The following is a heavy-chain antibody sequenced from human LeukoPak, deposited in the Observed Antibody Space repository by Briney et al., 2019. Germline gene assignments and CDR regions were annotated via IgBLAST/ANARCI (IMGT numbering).Heavy chain of an antibody. CDR1: GFTFSSYW. CDR3: AGASHGDYSYYYSFYMDV. CDR2: VNSEGSST. Sequence: PGGSLRLSCAASGFTFSSYWMHWVRQALGKWLVWVSRVNSEGSSTSYADSVKGRFTISRDNAKNTLYLQMNSLRAEDTAVYYCAGASHGDYSYYYSFYMDVWGNGTTVTVSS. V-gene: IGHV3-74*01. J-gene: IGHJ6*03. D-gene: IGHD4-17*01.